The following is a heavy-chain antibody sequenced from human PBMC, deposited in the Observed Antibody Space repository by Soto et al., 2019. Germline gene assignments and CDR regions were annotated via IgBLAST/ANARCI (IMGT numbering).Heavy chain of an antibody. Sequence: EVQLLESGGSLVQPGGSLRLSCAASGFTFSSYAMSWVRQAPGKVLEWVSAISGSGGSTYYADSVKGRFTISRDNSKNTLYLQMNSLRAEDTAVYYCAKDRGIAVAAPFDYWGQGTLVTVSS. CDR1: GFTFSSYA. V-gene: IGHV3-23*01. D-gene: IGHD6-19*01. CDR3: AKDRGIAVAAPFDY. CDR2: ISGSGGST. J-gene: IGHJ4*02.